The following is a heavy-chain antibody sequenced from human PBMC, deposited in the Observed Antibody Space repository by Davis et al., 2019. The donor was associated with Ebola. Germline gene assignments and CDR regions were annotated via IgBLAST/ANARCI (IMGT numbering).Heavy chain of an antibody. CDR1: GGSISRGGSS. CDR2: IYYSGST. Sequence: PSDPLSLTCTVSGGSISRGGSSWSWVRQVPGTGLEWIGYIYYSGSTYYKPSLKSRVTISLDTSKNQFSLNLSSVTAADTAVYYCARDLRYDSSGSDYYFYMDVWGKGTTVTVSS. CDR3: ARDLRYDSSGSDYYFYMDV. J-gene: IGHJ6*03. D-gene: IGHD3-22*01. V-gene: IGHV4-31*03.